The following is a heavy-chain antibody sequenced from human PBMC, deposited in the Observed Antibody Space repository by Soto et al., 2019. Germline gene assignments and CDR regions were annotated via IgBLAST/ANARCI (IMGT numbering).Heavy chain of an antibody. V-gene: IGHV4-34*01. J-gene: IGHJ5*02. CDR1: GGSFSGYY. D-gene: IGHD2-21*02. CDR3: ARGLRIVVVTATPSWFDP. Sequence: QVQLQQWGAGLLKPSETLSLTCAVYGGSFSGYYWSWIRQPPGKGLEWIGEINHSGSTNYNPSLKSRVTISVDPSKNQFSLKLSSVTAADTAVYYCARGLRIVVVTATPSWFDPWGQGTLVTVSS. CDR2: INHSGST.